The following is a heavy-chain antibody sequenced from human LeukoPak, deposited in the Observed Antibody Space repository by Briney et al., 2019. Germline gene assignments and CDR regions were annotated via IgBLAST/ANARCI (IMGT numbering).Heavy chain of an antibody. CDR3: ARHRSGVVVPAADDAFDI. CDR1: GGSFSGYY. V-gene: IGHV4-34*01. D-gene: IGHD2-2*01. CDR2: INHSGST. J-gene: IGHJ3*02. Sequence: KPSETLSLTCAVYGGSFSGYYWSWIRQPPGKGLEWIGEINHSGSTNYNPSLKSRVTISVDTSKNQFSLKLSSVTAADTAVYYCARHRSGVVVPAADDAFDIWGQGTMVTVSS.